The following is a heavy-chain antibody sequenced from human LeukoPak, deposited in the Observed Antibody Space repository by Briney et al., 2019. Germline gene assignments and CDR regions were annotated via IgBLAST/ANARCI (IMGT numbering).Heavy chain of an antibody. J-gene: IGHJ4*02. D-gene: IGHD1-26*01. CDR2: TYSRSKWFN. CDR3: ARGTGSLDY. CDR1: GDSVSSRSAS. Sequence: SQTLSLTCAISGDSVSSRSASWNWIRQSPSRGLEWLGRTYSRSKWFNDYAVSVKSRISINPDTSKNQFSLHLTSVTPDDTAVYYCARGTGSLDYWGQGTLVTVSS. V-gene: IGHV6-1*01.